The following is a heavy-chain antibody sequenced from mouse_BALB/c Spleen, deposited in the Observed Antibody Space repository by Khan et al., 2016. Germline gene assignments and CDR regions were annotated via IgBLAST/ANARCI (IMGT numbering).Heavy chain of an antibody. Sequence: QIQLVQSGPELKKPGETVKISCKASGYTFTNYGMNWVKQAPGKGLKWMGWINTNTGEPTYAEEFKGRFAFSLDPSASTAYLQLNNLKDEDTATYFCARWGGSSYVDVWGAGTTVTVAS. CDR1: GYTFTNYG. CDR3: ARWGGSSYVDV. V-gene: IGHV9-3*02. CDR2: INTNTGEP. J-gene: IGHJ1*01. D-gene: IGHD1-1*01.